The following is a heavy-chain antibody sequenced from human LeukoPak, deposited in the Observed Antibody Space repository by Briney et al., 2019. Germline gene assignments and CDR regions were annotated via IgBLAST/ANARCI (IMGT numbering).Heavy chain of an antibody. CDR2: TYFRSKWYN. V-gene: IGHV6-1*01. CDR1: GDTVSSNSAA. CDR3: ANFYLDN. J-gene: IGHJ4*02. D-gene: IGHD2/OR15-2a*01. Sequence: SGPGLVKPSQTLSLTCAISGDTVSSNSAAWNWIGQSPSRGLEWLGRTYFRSKWYNDYAESVKGRISINPDTSKNQFSLQLNPVNPEDTAVYYCANFYLDNWSQGSLVTVSS.